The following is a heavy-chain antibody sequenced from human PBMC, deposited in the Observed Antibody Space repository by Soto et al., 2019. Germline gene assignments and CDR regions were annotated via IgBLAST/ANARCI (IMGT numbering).Heavy chain of an antibody. V-gene: IGHV3-23*01. CDR3: AKHRRITMVRGVLRAFDS. D-gene: IGHD3-10*01. Sequence: PGGSLRLSCAASGFTFSSYAMSWVRQAPGKGLVWVSAISGSGGSTYYADSVKGRFTISRDNYKNMLYLQMNSLRAEDTAVYYCAKHRRITMVRGVLRAFDSWGQGNLVTVSS. J-gene: IGHJ4*01. CDR2: ISGSGGST. CDR1: GFTFSSYA.